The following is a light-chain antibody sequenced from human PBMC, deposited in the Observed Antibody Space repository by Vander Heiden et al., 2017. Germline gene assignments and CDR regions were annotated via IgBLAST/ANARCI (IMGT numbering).Light chain of an antibody. CDR1: QTILYSPNNRNY. Sequence: DIVMTQSPDSLAVSLGERAPITCKSSQTILYSPNNRNYLAWYQQKPGQPPKLLIYWASTRESGVPDRFSGSGSGTDFTLTISGLQAEDVAVYYCQQYYSTPPSFTFGPGTKVEIK. V-gene: IGKV4-1*01. CDR3: QQYYSTPPSFT. CDR2: WAS. J-gene: IGKJ3*01.